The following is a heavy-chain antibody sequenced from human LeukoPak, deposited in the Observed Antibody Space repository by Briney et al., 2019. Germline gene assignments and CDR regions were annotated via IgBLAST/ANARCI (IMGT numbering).Heavy chain of an antibody. Sequence: ASETLSLTCTVSGYSISSGYYWGWIRQPPGKGLEWIGSIYHSGSTYYNPSLESRVTISVDTSKNQFSLKLSSVTAADTAVYYCAREFMVRGVITPGYFDYWGQGTLVTVSS. CDR1: GYSISSGYY. CDR2: IYHSGST. V-gene: IGHV4-38-2*02. J-gene: IGHJ4*02. D-gene: IGHD3-10*01. CDR3: AREFMVRGVITPGYFDY.